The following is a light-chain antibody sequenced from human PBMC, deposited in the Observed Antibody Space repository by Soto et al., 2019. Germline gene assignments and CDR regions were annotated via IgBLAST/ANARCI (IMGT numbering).Light chain of an antibody. Sequence: EIVLTQSPATLSLSPGERATLSCRASQSISSYLAWYQQKLGQAPRLLIYDASNRATGIPARFSGSGSGTDFTLTISSLEPEDFAVYYCQQSSNWPPLTFGGGTKVEIK. V-gene: IGKV3-11*01. CDR3: QQSSNWPPLT. J-gene: IGKJ4*01. CDR1: QSISSY. CDR2: DAS.